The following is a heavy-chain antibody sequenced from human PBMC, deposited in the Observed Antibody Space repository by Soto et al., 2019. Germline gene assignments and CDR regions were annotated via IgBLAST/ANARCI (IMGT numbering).Heavy chain of an antibody. CDR1: GFTFSDHY. CDR3: ASIVGSTTPRP. Sequence: EVQLVESEGGLVQPGGSLRLSCAASGFTFSDHYRDWVRQAPGKGLEWVGRTRNKANSYTTEYAASVKGRFTISRDDSKNSLYLQMNSLKTEDTAVYYCASIVGSTTPRPWGQGTLVIVSS. D-gene: IGHD1-26*01. V-gene: IGHV3-72*01. J-gene: IGHJ5*02. CDR2: TRNKANSYTT.